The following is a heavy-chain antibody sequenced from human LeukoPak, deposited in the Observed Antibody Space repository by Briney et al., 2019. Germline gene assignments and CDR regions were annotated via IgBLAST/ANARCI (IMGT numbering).Heavy chain of an antibody. D-gene: IGHD3-16*02. CDR3: ARDGYDSVWGSYRYRYFFDY. Sequence: GGSLRLSCAASGFSFSTYSMNWVRQAPGKGLEWVSYISRSSTTIYYADSVKGRFIVSRDNDKNSLYLQMNSLRVEDTAVYYCARDGYDSVWGSYRYRYFFDYWGQGTLVTVAS. J-gene: IGHJ4*02. V-gene: IGHV3-48*01. CDR1: GFSFSTYS. CDR2: ISRSSTTI.